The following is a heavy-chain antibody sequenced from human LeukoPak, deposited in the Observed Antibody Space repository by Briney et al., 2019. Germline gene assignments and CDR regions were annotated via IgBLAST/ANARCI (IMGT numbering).Heavy chain of an antibody. CDR2: ISSSGSTI. Sequence: PGGSLRLSCAASGFTFSSYEMNWVRQAPGKGLEWVSYISSSGSTIYYADSVKGRFTISRDNAKNSLYLQMNSLRAEDTAVYYCARDKFEYSSSSGYWGQGTLVTVST. D-gene: IGHD6-6*01. CDR1: GFTFSSYE. V-gene: IGHV3-48*03. J-gene: IGHJ4*02. CDR3: ARDKFEYSSSSGY.